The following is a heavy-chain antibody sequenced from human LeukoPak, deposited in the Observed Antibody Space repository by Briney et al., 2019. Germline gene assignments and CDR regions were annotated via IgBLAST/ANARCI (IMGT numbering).Heavy chain of an antibody. CDR2: IKQDGSEK. CDR1: GFTFSSYW. Sequence: GGSLRLSCAASGFTFSSYWMSWVRQAPGKGLEWVANIKQDGSEKYYVDSVKGRFTISRDNAKNSLYLQMNSLRAEDTAVYYCARYYYDSSGYYYWGKGKFDYWGQGTLVTVSS. CDR3: ARYYYDSSGYYYWGKGKFDY. V-gene: IGHV3-7*01. D-gene: IGHD3-22*01. J-gene: IGHJ4*02.